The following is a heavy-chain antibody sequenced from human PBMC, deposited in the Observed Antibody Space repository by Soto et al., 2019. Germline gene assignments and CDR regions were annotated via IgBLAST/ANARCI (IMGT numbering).Heavy chain of an antibody. CDR2: INHSGST. V-gene: IGHV4-34*01. D-gene: IGHD6-19*01. Sequence: LSLTCAVYGGSFSGYYWSWIRQPPGKGLEWIGEINHSGSTNYNPSLKSRVTISVDTSKNQFSLKLSSVTAADTAVYFCARTGYSSGWYKAAFDIWGQGTIVTVSS. CDR3: ARTGYSSGWYKAAFDI. J-gene: IGHJ3*02. CDR1: GGSFSGYY.